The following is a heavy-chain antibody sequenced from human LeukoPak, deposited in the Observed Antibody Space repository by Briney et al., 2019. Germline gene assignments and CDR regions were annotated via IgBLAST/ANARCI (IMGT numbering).Heavy chain of an antibody. D-gene: IGHD6-13*01. CDR1: GFTFSSYG. J-gene: IGHJ4*02. CDR3: AKLAAAGFDY. CDR2: IRYDGSNK. V-gene: IGHV3-30*02. Sequence: GGSPRLSCAASGFTFSSYGMHWVRQAPGKGLEWVAFIRYDGSNKYYADSVKGRFTISRDNSKNTLYLQMNSQRAEDTAGYYCAKLAAAGFDYWGQGTLVTVSS.